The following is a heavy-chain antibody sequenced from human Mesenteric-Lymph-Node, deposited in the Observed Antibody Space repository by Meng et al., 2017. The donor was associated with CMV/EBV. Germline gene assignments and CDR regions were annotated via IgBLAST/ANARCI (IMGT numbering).Heavy chain of an antibody. Sequence: GGSLRLSCAVSGFIFSDYTMNWVRQPPGKGLEWVASISKSSGHIFYADSLRGRFSISRDNAKDLLYLQISDLRAEDTAVYYCAREGCSSTSCYTTYFDYWGQGTLVTVSS. CDR1: GFIFSDYT. CDR3: AREGCSSTSCYTTYFDY. CDR2: ISKSSGHI. J-gene: IGHJ4*02. V-gene: IGHV3-21*01. D-gene: IGHD2-2*02.